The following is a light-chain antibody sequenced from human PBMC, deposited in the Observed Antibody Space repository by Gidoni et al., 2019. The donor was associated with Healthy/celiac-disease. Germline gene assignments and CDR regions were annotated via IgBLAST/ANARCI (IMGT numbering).Light chain of an antibody. Sequence: EIVLTQSPATLSLSPGESATLSCRASQSVSSYLAWYQKKPGQAPRLLIYDAPNRATSIPARCSGSGSGTDFTLTISSLEPEDFAVYYWQQRSKWPFTFGPGTKVEIK. CDR3: QQRSKWPFT. V-gene: IGKV3-11*01. CDR1: QSVSSY. J-gene: IGKJ3*01. CDR2: DAP.